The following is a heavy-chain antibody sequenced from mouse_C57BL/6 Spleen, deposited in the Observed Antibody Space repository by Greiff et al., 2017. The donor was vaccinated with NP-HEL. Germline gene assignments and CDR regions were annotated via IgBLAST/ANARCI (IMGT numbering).Heavy chain of an antibody. D-gene: IGHD2-1*01. V-gene: IGHV4-1*01. CDR3: ARGHYGNLYAMDY. CDR2: INPDSSTI. J-gene: IGHJ4*01. Sequence: EADGVDFSRYWMSWVRRAPGKGLEWIGEINPDSSTINYAPSLKDKFIISRDNAKNTLYLQMSKVRSEDTALYYCARGHYGNLYAMDYWGQGTSVTVSS. CDR1: GVDFSRYW.